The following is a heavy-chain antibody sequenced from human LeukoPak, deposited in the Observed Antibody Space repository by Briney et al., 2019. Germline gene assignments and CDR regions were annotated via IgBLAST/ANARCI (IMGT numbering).Heavy chain of an antibody. CDR2: IHYVGRT. J-gene: IGHJ4*02. D-gene: IGHD3-3*01. CDR1: GGSFSNYNYY. V-gene: IGHV4-39*01. Sequence: SETLSLTCTVSGGSFSNYNYYWGWIRQSPGKGLEWIGSIHYVGRTYYNPSLKSRVTISVDTSKNQFSLNLSSVTAADTAVYYCARQNNFDFWSGFFDYWGLGALVTVSS. CDR3: ARQNNFDFWSGFFDY.